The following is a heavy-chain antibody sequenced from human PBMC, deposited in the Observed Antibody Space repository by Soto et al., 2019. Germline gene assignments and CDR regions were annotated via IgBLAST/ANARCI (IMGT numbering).Heavy chain of an antibody. CDR1: GYSFTSYW. J-gene: IGHJ6*02. CDR2: IYPGDSDT. V-gene: IGHV5-51*01. D-gene: IGHD2-15*01. CDR3: ARQGRGNGMDV. Sequence: GESLKISCKGSGYSFTSYWNGWVRQMPGKGPEWMGIIYPGDSDTRYSPSFQGQVTIFADKSISTAYLQWSSLMASYTVMYYCARQGRGNGMDVWGQGTTVTVSS.